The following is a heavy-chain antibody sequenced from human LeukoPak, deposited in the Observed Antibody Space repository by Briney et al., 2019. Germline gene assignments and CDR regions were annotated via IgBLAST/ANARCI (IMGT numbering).Heavy chain of an antibody. D-gene: IGHD6-13*01. Sequence: PSETLSLTCTVSGGSISSYYWSWIRQPPGKGLEWIGYIYYSGSTNYNPSLRSRVTISVDTSKNQFSLKLSSVTAADTAVYYCARVYYSSSYDXWYFDLXXXGTLVTVSS. CDR1: GGSISSYY. CDR3: ARVYYSSSYDXWYFDL. V-gene: IGHV4-59*01. CDR2: IYYSGST. J-gene: IGHJ2*01.